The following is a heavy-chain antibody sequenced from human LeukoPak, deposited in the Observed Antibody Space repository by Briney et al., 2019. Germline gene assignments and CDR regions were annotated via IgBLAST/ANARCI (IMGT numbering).Heavy chain of an antibody. CDR1: GYTFTSHD. CDR3: ARGRAPCRIRYDSSGYYPY. J-gene: IGHJ4*02. CDR2: MNPNSGNT. Sequence: ASVKVSCKASGYTFTSHDINWVRQATGQGLEWMGWMNPNSGNTGYAQKFQGRVTMTRNTSISTAYMELSSLRSEDTAVYYCARGRAPCRIRYDSSGYYPYWGQGTLVTVSS. D-gene: IGHD3-22*01. V-gene: IGHV1-8*01.